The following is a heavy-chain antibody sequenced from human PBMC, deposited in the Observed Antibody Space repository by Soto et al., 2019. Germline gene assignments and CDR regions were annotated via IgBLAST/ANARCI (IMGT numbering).Heavy chain of an antibody. Sequence: GGSLRLSCAASRFTFSSYWMYWVRQAPGKGLVWVSRINSDGSSTRYADSVKGRFSISRDNSKSTLYLQMNTLRAEDTAVYYCARRREGYYYGLDVWGQGTTVTVSS. CDR2: INSDGSST. CDR3: ARRREGYYYGLDV. J-gene: IGHJ6*02. D-gene: IGHD1-26*01. CDR1: RFTFSSYW. V-gene: IGHV3-74*01.